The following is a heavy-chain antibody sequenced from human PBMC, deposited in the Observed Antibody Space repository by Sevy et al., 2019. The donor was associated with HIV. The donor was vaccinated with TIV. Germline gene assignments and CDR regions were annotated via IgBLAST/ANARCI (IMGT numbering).Heavy chain of an antibody. J-gene: IGHJ4*02. CDR1: GFTFSSYA. V-gene: IGHV3-23*01. CDR3: AKDDRSSSLGPGIFDY. D-gene: IGHD6-6*01. CDR2: ISGSGGST. Sequence: WGSLRLSCAASGFTFSSYAMSWVRQAPGKGLEWISAISGSGGSTYYADSVKGRFTISRDNSKNMLYLQMNSLRAEDTTVYYCAKDDRSSSLGPGIFDYWGQGTLVTVSS.